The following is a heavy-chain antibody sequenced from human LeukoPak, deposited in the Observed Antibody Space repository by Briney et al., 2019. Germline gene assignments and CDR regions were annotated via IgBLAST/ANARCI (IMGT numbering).Heavy chain of an antibody. CDR2: IYHSGST. CDR1: GGSISSGGYS. D-gene: IGHD3-10*01. J-gene: IGHJ4*02. Sequence: KPSETLSLTCAVSGGSISSGGYSWSWLRQPPGKGLEWIGYIYHSGSTYYNPSLKSRVTMSVDRSKNQFSLKLSSVTAADTAVYYCARGRYGSGSYSTFDYWGQGTLVTVSS. CDR3: ARGRYGSGSYSTFDY. V-gene: IGHV4-30-2*01.